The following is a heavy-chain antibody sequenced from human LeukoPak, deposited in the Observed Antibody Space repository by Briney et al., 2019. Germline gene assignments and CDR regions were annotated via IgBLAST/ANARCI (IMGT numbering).Heavy chain of an antibody. CDR1: GFTFSIYC. V-gene: IGHV3-48*01. D-gene: IGHD3-3*01. J-gene: IGHJ4*02. CDR2: ITSSSRTK. CDR3: ARHGDFWSGYYVDY. Sequence: PGGSLRLSCAASGFTFSIYCMNWVRQAPGKGLEWVSYITSSSRTKYYADSVKGRFIISRDNAKNSLYLQMNSLRAEDTAVYYCARHGDFWSGYYVDYWGQGTLVTVSS.